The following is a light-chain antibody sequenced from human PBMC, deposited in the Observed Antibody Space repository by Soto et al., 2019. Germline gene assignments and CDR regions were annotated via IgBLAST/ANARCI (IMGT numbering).Light chain of an antibody. Sequence: EIVLTQSPGTLSLSPGERATLSCRAIQSVSNNFLAWYQQKPGQAPRLLIYGASSRATGIPDRFSGSGSGTDFTLTISRLETEDFGVYYCQQYATSPPRTFGQGTKVDIK. J-gene: IGKJ1*01. V-gene: IGKV3-20*01. CDR3: QQYATSPPRT. CDR2: GAS. CDR1: QSVSNNF.